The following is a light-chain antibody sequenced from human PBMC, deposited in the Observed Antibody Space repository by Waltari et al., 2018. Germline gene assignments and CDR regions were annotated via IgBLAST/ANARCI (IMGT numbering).Light chain of an antibody. CDR3: NSYTSSSTVV. CDR2: EVS. CDR1: NTDIGTYNR. V-gene: IGLV2-18*02. J-gene: IGLJ2*01. Sequence: QSALTQPPSVSGSPGQSVTISCPGTNTDIGTYNRVSWYQQPPGTAPKLMIYEVSNRPSGVPDRFSGSKSGNTASLTISVVQAEDEADYYCNSYTSSSTVVFGGGTKLTVL.